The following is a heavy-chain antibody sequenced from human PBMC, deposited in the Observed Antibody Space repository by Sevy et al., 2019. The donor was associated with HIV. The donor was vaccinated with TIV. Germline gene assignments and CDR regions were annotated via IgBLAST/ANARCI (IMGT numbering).Heavy chain of an antibody. CDR1: GRTLTQLS. V-gene: IGHV1-24*01. Sequence: ASAKVSCKVSGRTLTQLSIHWVRQAPGKGLEWMGTFDPEDDEKIYAQKFQGRVTMTEDTSTDTAYMELSRLRSEDTAVYYCATTKDYYESSGYPFDYWGQGTLVTVSS. CDR3: ATTKDYYESSGYPFDY. D-gene: IGHD5-12*01. J-gene: IGHJ4*02. CDR2: FDPEDDEK.